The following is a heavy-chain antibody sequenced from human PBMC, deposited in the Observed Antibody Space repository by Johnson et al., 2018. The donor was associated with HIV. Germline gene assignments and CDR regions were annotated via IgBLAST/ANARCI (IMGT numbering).Heavy chain of an antibody. Sequence: VQLVESGGGLVQPGGSLRLSCAASGFTFSSYAMSWVRQAPGKGLEWVSAISGSGGSTYYADSVKGRFTTSIDNSKNTLYLQMNSLRAEDTAVYYCATGKKMGGTFDIWGQGTKVTVSS. CDR3: ATGKKMGGTFDI. V-gene: IGHV3-23*04. J-gene: IGHJ3*02. D-gene: IGHD5-24*01. CDR1: GFTFSSYA. CDR2: ISGSGGST.